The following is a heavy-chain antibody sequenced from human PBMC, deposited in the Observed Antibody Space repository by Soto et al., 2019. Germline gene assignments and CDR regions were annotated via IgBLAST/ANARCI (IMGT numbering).Heavy chain of an antibody. D-gene: IGHD3-10*01. V-gene: IGHV4-31*03. CDR2: IYYSGST. CDR1: GGSISSGGYY. J-gene: IGHJ4*02. CDR3: ARDRVTMVRGVTTHRFDY. Sequence: SETLSLTCTVSGGSISSGGYYWSWIRQHPGKGLEWIGYIYYSGSTYYNPSLKSRVTISVDTSKNQFSLKLSSVTAADTAVYYCARDRVTMVRGVTTHRFDYWGQGTLVTVSS.